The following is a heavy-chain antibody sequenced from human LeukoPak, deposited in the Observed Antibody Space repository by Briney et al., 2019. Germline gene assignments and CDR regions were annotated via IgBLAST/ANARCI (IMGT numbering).Heavy chain of an antibody. CDR3: ARDHSGSPVY. D-gene: IGHD6-6*01. J-gene: IGHJ4*02. Sequence: VKVSCKASGVTFSSYTISWVGPAPGQGLEWMGRIIPILGIANYTQKFQGRVTITADKSTSTAFLELRNLRSEDTALYYCARDHSGSPVYWGEGTLVTVSS. CDR2: IIPILGIA. V-gene: IGHV1-69*10. CDR1: GVTFSSYT.